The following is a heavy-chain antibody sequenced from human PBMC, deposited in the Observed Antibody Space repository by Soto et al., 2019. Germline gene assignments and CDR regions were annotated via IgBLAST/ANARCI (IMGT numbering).Heavy chain of an antibody. D-gene: IGHD2-21*01. CDR1: GDTFTTNY. J-gene: IGHJ6*02. CDR3: ASRVLCDMDV. V-gene: IGHV1-46*04. CDR2: INPNSGAT. Sequence: QEQLVQSGAEAKAPGASLKVSCKASGDTFTTNYIHWVRQAPGQGLEWMGRINPNSGATLYAQKLQGRLTLTTDTSTSTVYMDLNSLKSEDSAVYYCASRVLCDMDVWGQGTTVTVSS.